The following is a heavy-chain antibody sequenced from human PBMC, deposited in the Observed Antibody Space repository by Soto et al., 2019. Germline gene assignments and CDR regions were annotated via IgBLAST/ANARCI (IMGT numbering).Heavy chain of an antibody. J-gene: IGHJ6*02. CDR1: GFTFSSYG. D-gene: IGHD3-10*01. CDR2: IWYDGSNK. Sequence: GGSLRLSCAASGFTFSSYGMHWVRQAPGKGLEWVAVIWYDGSNKYYADSVKGRFTISRDNSKNTLYLQMNSLRAEDTAVYYCARDILWFGEGLHYYYGMDVWGQGTTVTVSS. V-gene: IGHV3-33*01. CDR3: ARDILWFGEGLHYYYGMDV.